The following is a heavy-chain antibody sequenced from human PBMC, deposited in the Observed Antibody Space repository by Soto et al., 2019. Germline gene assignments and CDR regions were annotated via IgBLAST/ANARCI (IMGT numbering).Heavy chain of an antibody. J-gene: IGHJ5*02. V-gene: IGHV1-69*02. CDR2: IIPILGIA. Sequence: SVKVSCKASGGTFSSYTISWVRQAPGQGLEWMGRIIPILGIANYAQKFQGRVTITADKSTSTAYMELSSLRSEDTAVFYCAPTLGYCSGGSCYNGFDPWGQGTLVTVSS. CDR3: APTLGYCSGGSCYNGFDP. D-gene: IGHD2-15*01. CDR1: GGTFSSYT.